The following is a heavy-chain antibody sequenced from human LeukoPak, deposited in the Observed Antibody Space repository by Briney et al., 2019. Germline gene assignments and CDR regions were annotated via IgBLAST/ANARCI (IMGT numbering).Heavy chain of an antibody. V-gene: IGHV3-13*01. CDR1: GFTFSSYD. Sequence: PGGSLRLSCAASGFTFSSYDMHWLRQSTGKGLEWVSAIDTGGDTYYPGSVKGRFTISRENANNSLYLQMNSLRAGDTAVYYCARGYDSFFDYWGQGTLVTVSS. CDR2: IDTGGDT. D-gene: IGHD5-12*01. CDR3: ARGYDSFFDY. J-gene: IGHJ4*02.